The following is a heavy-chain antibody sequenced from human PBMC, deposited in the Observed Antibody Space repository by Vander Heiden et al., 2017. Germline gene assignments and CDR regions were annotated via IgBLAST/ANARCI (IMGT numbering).Heavy chain of an antibody. J-gene: IGHJ4*02. CDR1: GFTFSSYS. CDR3: ARDITLAYCGGDCQREDY. D-gene: IGHD2-21*02. Sequence: EVQLVESVGGLVKPGGSLRLSCAAPGFTFSSYSMNWARQDPGKGLEWVSAISRCSSYIYYADSGKGRFTISRDNAKNSLYLQMNSLRAEDTAVYYCARDITLAYCGGDCQREDYWGQGTLVTVSS. CDR2: ISRCSSYI. V-gene: IGHV3-21*01.